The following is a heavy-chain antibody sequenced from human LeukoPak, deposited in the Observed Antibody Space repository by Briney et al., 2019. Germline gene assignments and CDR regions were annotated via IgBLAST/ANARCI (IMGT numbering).Heavy chain of an antibody. CDR2: IYTSGST. Sequence: SETLSLTCTVSGGSISSYYWSWIRQPAGKGLEWIGRIYTSGSTNYNPSLKSRVTMSVDTSKNQFSLKLSSATAADTAVYYCARDQPDYYGSSGYYFTAFDPWGQGTLVTVSS. V-gene: IGHV4-4*07. D-gene: IGHD3-22*01. CDR1: GGSISSYY. J-gene: IGHJ5*02. CDR3: ARDQPDYYGSSGYYFTAFDP.